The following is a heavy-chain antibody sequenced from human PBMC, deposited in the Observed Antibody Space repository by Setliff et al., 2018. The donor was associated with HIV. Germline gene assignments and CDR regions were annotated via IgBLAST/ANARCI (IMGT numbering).Heavy chain of an antibody. CDR3: ARDRTPSYYNFWSGPGAFDI. Sequence: ASVKVSCKASGYTFTGYYMHWVRQAPGQGLEWMGWINPNSGGTNYAQKFQGRVTMTRDTSISTAYMELSRLRSDDTAVYYCARDRTPSYYNFWSGPGAFDIWGQGTMVTVSS. D-gene: IGHD3-3*01. J-gene: IGHJ3*02. CDR1: GYTFTGYY. CDR2: INPNSGGT. V-gene: IGHV1-2*02.